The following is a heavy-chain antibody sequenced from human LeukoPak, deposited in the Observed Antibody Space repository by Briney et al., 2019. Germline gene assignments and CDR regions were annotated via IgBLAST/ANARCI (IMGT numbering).Heavy chain of an antibody. CDR2: VHYSGAT. CDR1: GGSIGGDIYY. D-gene: IGHD3-10*01. Sequence: KPPETLSLTCSVSGGSIGGDIYYWGWMRQPPGKGLEWIGSVHYSGATYYSPSLKSRVTISVDTSKNQFSLRLSSVTAVDTALYYCARSRSGTRWSISIDYWGQGTLVTVSS. CDR3: ARSRSGTRWSISIDY. J-gene: IGHJ4*02. V-gene: IGHV4-39*01.